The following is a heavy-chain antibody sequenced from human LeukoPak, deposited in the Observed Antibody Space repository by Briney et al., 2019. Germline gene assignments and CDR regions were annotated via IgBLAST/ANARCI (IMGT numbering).Heavy chain of an antibody. V-gene: IGHV3-7*03. CDR2: IKQDGSEK. CDR3: AKYSSSWYNFSPDYYYCYMDV. Sequence: PGGSLRLSCAASGFTFTKHWMSWVRQAPGKGLEWVANIKQDGSEKYYVDSVKGRFTISRDNAKNSLYLQMNSLRAEDTAVYYCAKYSSSWYNFSPDYYYCYMDVWGKGTTVTVSS. D-gene: IGHD6-13*01. CDR1: GFTFTKHW. J-gene: IGHJ6*03.